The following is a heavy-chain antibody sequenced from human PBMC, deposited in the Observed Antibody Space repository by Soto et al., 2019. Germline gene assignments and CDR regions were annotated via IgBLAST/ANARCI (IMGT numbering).Heavy chain of an antibody. CDR1: GFTFSSYA. J-gene: IGHJ4*02. CDR3: ARATEATIGDTDY. V-gene: IGHV3-21*01. D-gene: IGHD5-12*01. CDR2: ISSGSSYI. Sequence: GGSLRLSCAASGFTFSSYAMSWVRQAPGKGLEWVSAISSGSSYIYYAGSVKGRFTISRDNAKNSLYLQMNSLRVEDTAVYYCARATEATIGDTDYWGQGTLVTVSS.